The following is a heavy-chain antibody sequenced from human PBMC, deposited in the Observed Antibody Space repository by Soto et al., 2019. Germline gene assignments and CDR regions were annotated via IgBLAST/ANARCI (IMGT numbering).Heavy chain of an antibody. V-gene: IGHV3-21*06. CDR2: ISSTTNYI. CDR3: ARESEDLTSNFDY. J-gene: IGHJ4*02. Sequence: GWSLRLSCASSVFTFTRYSMNWVRQAPGEGLEWVSSISSTTNYIYYGDSMKGRFTISRDNAKNSLYLEMNSLRAEDTAVYYCARESEDLTSNFDYWGQGTLVTVSS. CDR1: VFTFTRYS.